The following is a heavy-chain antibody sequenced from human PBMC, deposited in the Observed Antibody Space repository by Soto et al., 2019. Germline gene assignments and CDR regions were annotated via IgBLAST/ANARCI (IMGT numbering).Heavy chain of an antibody. CDR3: ARRDSSGNYFQH. CDR2: INPNSGGT. V-gene: IGHV1-2*04. D-gene: IGHD3-22*01. CDR1: GYTFTGYY. Sequence: EASVKVSCKASGYTFTGYYMHWVRQAPGQGLEWMGWINPNSGGTNYAQTFQDWVTMARDTSISTAYMELSRLRYDDTAVHYCARRDSSGNYFQHWGQGTLVTVSS. J-gene: IGHJ1*01.